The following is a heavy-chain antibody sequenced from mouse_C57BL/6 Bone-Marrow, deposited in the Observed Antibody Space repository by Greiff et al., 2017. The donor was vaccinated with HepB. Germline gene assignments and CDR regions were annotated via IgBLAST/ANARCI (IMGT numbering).Heavy chain of an antibody. CDR1: GYTFTSYW. J-gene: IGHJ3*01. CDR2: IDPADSYT. CDR3: ARGSPAWFAY. V-gene: IGHV1-69*01. Sequence: QVQLQQPGAELVMPGASVKLSCTASGYTFTSYWMHWVKQRPGQGLEWIGEIDPADSYTNYNQKFKGKSTLTVDKSSSTAYMQLSSLTSEDSAVYYWARGSPAWFAYWGQGTLVTVSA.